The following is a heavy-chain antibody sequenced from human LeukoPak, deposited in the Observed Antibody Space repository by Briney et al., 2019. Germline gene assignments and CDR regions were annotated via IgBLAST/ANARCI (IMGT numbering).Heavy chain of an antibody. CDR2: IIPIFGTA. V-gene: IGHV1-69*05. Sequence: SVKVSCKASGGTFSSYAISWVRQAPGQGLEWMGGIIPIFGTANYAQKFQGRVTMTTDTSTSTAYMELRSLRSDDTAVYYCARSYPYSSGWYFDYWGQGTLVTVSS. J-gene: IGHJ4*02. D-gene: IGHD6-19*01. CDR3: ARSYPYSSGWYFDY. CDR1: GGTFSSYA.